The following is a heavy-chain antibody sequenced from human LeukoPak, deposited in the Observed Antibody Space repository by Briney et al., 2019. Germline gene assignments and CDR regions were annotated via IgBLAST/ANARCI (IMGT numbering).Heavy chain of an antibody. V-gene: IGHV3-21*01. CDR1: GFTFSSYW. CDR3: AREGGSGSYYEGFDY. J-gene: IGHJ4*02. D-gene: IGHD3-10*01. CDR2: IGSSRSSI. Sequence: GGSLRLSCAASGFTFSSYWMSWVRQAPGKGLEWVSSIGSSRSSIYYADSVKGRFTISRDNAKNSLYLQMNSLRAEDTAVYSCAREGGSGSYYEGFDYWGQGTLVTVSS.